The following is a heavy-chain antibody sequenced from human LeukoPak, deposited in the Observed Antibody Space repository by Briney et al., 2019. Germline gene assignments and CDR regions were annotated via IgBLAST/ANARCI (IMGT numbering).Heavy chain of an antibody. V-gene: IGHV1-18*01. CDR1: GYTFTSYG. CDR2: ISAYNGNT. D-gene: IGHD6-13*01. J-gene: IGHJ4*02. CDR3: ARSSSSWTGLPDY. Sequence: RDSVKVSCKASGYTFTSYGISWVRQAPGQGLQWMGWISAYNGNTNYAQKLHGRVTMTTDTSTSTAYMELRSLRFDDTAEYYCARSSSSWTGLPDYWGQGTLVTVSS.